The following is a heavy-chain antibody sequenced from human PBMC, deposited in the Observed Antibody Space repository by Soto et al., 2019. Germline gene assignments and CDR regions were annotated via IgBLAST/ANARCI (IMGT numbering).Heavy chain of an antibody. Sequence: GGSLRLSCAASGFTVSSNYMSWVRQAPGKGLEWVSFISSGGSTYYADSVNGRFTISRDNSKTPLYLQMNSLRADDTAVYYCARGVEYDILTRYYKGDAFDIWGQGTMVTVSS. J-gene: IGHJ3*02. D-gene: IGHD3-9*01. CDR1: GFTVSSNY. CDR3: ARGVEYDILTRYYKGDAFDI. CDR2: ISSGGST. V-gene: IGHV3-53*01.